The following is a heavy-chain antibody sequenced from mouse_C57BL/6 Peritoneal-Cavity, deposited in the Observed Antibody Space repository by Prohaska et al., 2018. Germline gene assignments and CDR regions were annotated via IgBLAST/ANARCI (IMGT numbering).Heavy chain of an antibody. CDR3: ATLVFAY. J-gene: IGHJ3*01. Sequence: QVQLQQPGAELVKPGASVKLSCKASGYTFTSYWMQWVKQRPGQGLEWIGEIDPSDSYTNYNQKFKGKATLTVDTSSSTAYMQLSSLISEDSVVYYCATLVFAYWGQGTLVTVSA. D-gene: IGHD2-10*02. V-gene: IGHV1-50*01. CDR1: GYTFTSYW. CDR2: IDPSDSYT.